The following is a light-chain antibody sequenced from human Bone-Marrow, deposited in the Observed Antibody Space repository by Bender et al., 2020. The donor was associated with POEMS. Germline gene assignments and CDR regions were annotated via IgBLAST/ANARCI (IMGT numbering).Light chain of an antibody. Sequence: SYEVTQPPSVSVSPGQTDSITCSGDDLGDKYVAWYQQKPGQSPVLVIYQDTKRPSGIPERFSGSNSGNTATLTISGTQAMDEADYYCQAWDTYSVIFGGGTKLTVL. CDR2: QDT. J-gene: IGLJ2*01. CDR3: QAWDTYSVI. V-gene: IGLV3-1*01. CDR1: DLGDKY.